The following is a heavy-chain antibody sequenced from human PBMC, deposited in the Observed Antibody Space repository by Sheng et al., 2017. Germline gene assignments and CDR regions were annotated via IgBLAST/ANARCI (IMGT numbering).Heavy chain of an antibody. Sequence: GGTYYADSVKGRFTISRDNSKNTLYLQMNSLRAEDTAVYYCARGQSDPQSLGAFDIWGQGTMVTVSS. V-gene: IGHV3-66*01. CDR3: ARGQSDPQSLGAFDI. CDR2: GGT. D-gene: IGHD1-26*01. J-gene: IGHJ3*02.